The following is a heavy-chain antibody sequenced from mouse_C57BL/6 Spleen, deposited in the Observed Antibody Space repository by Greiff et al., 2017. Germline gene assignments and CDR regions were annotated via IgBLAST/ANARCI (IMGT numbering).Heavy chain of an antibody. CDR3: GSGYDYDWFAY. CDR1: GFTFSDYG. J-gene: IGHJ3*01. V-gene: IGHV5-17*01. Sequence: EVKLMESGGGLVKPGGSLKLSCAASGFTFSDYGMHWVRQAPEQGLEWVAYISSGSSTIYYAATVKGRITITRDNAKNTLFLQMTSLMSEDTAMYYCGSGYDYDWFAYWGQGTMVTVSA. D-gene: IGHD2-4*01. CDR2: ISSGSSTI.